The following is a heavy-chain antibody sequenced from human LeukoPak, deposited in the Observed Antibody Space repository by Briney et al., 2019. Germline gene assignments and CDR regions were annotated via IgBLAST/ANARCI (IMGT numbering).Heavy chain of an antibody. V-gene: IGHV1-46*01. CDR1: GYTFTSYY. CDR3: ASYHQRDFGGYYGMDV. CDR2: INPSGGST. J-gene: IGHJ6*02. Sequence: VASVKVSCKASGYTFTSYYMHWVRQAPGQGLEWMGIINPSGGSTRYAQKFQGRVTMTRDTSTSTVYMELSSLRSEDTAVYYCASYHQRDFGGYYGMDVWGQGTTVTVSS. D-gene: IGHD4-23*01.